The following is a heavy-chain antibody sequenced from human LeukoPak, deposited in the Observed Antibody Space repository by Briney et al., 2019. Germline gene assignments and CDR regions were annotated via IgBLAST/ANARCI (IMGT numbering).Heavy chain of an antibody. D-gene: IGHD2-15*01. Sequence: ASVKVSCKASGYTFTSYDINWVRQATGQGLEWMGWMNPNSCNTGYAQKFQGRVTMTRNTSISTAYRELSSLRSEDTAVYYCARAGGYCGRISCPYYFDYWGQGSLVAVSS. CDR3: ARAGGYCGRISCPYYFDY. J-gene: IGHJ4*02. CDR1: GYTFTSYD. CDR2: MNPNSCNT. V-gene: IGHV1-8*01.